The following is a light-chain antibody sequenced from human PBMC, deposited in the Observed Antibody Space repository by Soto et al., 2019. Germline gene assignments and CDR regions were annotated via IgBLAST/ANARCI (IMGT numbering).Light chain of an antibody. CDR2: GAS. CDR3: QQYDSSPRT. J-gene: IGKJ1*01. V-gene: IGKV3-20*01. CDR1: QSASSNF. Sequence: ENVLTQSPGTLSLSPGERATLSCRASQSASSNFLAWYQQKPGQAPRLLIYGASNRATGIPDRFSGSGSGTDFTLTISRLEPEDVAVYYCQQYDSSPRTFGQGTKVEIK.